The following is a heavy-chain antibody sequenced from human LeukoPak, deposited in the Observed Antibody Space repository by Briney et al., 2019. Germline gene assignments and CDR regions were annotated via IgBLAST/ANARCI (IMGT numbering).Heavy chain of an antibody. J-gene: IGHJ5*02. CDR1: GITFSNNW. V-gene: IGHV3-74*01. CDR2: INSDGGGA. Sequence: GGSLRLSCAASGITFSNNWMHWVRQGPGKGLVWISRINSDGGGAIYADSVKGRFTVSRDNAKNTLYLQMNSLRAEDTAVYYCARDVPHNWFDTWGQGTLVTVSS. CDR3: ARDVPHNWFDT.